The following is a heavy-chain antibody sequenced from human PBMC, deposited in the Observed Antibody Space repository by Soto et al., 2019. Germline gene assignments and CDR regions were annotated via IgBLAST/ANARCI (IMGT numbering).Heavy chain of an antibody. Sequence: QVQLVESGGGVVQPGRSLRLSCAASGFTFSSYGMHWVRQAPGKGLEWVAVISYDGSNKYYADSVKGRFTISRDNSKNTLYLQMNSLRAVDTAVYYCAKAVRSPVVVVASPGYGMDVWGQGTTVTVSS. CDR3: AKAVRSPVVVVASPGYGMDV. J-gene: IGHJ6*02. CDR1: GFTFSSYG. D-gene: IGHD2-15*01. V-gene: IGHV3-30*18. CDR2: ISYDGSNK.